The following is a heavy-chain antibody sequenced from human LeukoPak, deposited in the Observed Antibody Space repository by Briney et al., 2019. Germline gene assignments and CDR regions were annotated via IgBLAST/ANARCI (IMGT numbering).Heavy chain of an antibody. J-gene: IGHJ4*02. D-gene: IGHD5-24*01. CDR1: GFTFSNYD. V-gene: IGHV3-33*01. Sequence: PGGSLRLSCAASGFTFSNYDVHWVRQAPGKGLEWVAVIWYDGSNKYYVDSVKGRFTISRDISKNTLYLQMNSLSAEDTAVYYCARHGYNYGSDYWGQGTLVTVSP. CDR3: ARHGYNYGSDY. CDR2: IWYDGSNK.